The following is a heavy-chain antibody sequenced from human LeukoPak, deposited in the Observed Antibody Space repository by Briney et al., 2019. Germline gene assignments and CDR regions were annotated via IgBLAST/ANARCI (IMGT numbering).Heavy chain of an antibody. Sequence: GGSLRLSCAASGFTFSSYSMMWVRQAPGKGLEWVSYISSSSSTIYYADSVKGRFTISRDNAKNSLYLQMNSLRAEDTAVYYCAKDLLVSLSGDIWGKGTTVTVSS. CDR3: AKDLLVSLSGDI. D-gene: IGHD6-13*01. CDR1: GFTFSSYS. CDR2: ISSSSSTI. V-gene: IGHV3-48*01. J-gene: IGHJ6*04.